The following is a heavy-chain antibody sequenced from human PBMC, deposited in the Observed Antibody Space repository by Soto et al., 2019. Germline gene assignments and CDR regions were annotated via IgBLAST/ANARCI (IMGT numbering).Heavy chain of an antibody. D-gene: IGHD1-20*01. Sequence: SETLSLTCTVSGGSISSGGYYWSWIRQHPGKGLEWIGYIYYSGSTYYNPSLKSRVTISVDTSKNQFSLKLSSVTAADTAVYYCARSITGIAPYQFDYWGQGTLVTVSS. CDR3: ARSITGIAPYQFDY. J-gene: IGHJ4*02. CDR2: IYYSGST. V-gene: IGHV4-31*03. CDR1: GGSISSGGYY.